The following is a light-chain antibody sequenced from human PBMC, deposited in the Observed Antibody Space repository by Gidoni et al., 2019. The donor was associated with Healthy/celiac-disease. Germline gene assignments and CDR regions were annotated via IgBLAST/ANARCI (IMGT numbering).Light chain of an antibody. CDR1: QSVSSN. V-gene: IGKV3-15*01. CDR3: QQYNNWPRT. Sequence: IVMTLSPATLSGSPGERATLSCRASQSVSSNLAWYQQKPGQAPRLLIYGASTRATGIPARFSGSGSGTEFTLTISRLQSEDFAVDYCQQYNNWPRTFGEGTKVEIK. CDR2: GAS. J-gene: IGKJ1*01.